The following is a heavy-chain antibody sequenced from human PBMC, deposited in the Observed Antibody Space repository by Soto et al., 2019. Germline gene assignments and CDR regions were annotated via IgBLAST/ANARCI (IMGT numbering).Heavy chain of an antibody. CDR2: IYYDGGKK. CDR3: GRPSYGSPYYSGMDV. V-gene: IGHV3-33*01. D-gene: IGHD3-10*01. J-gene: IGHJ6*02. Sequence: QVQLVESGGGVVQPGRSLRLSCAASGFTFRNYGMHWVRQAPGKGLEWVALIYYDGGKKYYADSVKGRFTISRDNSEKPIYLQINSPRAEDTAVYYCGRPSYGSPYYSGMDVWGQGTTVTVSS. CDR1: GFTFRNYG.